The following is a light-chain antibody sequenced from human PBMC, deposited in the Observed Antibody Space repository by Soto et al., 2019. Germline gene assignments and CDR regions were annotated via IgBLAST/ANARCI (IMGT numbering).Light chain of an antibody. J-gene: IGLJ1*01. CDR2: DVS. Sequence: QSALTQPASVSGSPGQSITISCTGPSSDVGGYNYVSWYQQHPGNAPKLMIYDVSNRPAGVSNGFSGSKSGNTAYLTISGFQAEDEADYYCSSYTSSSLYVFGTGAKLNVL. CDR1: SSDVGGYNY. V-gene: IGLV2-14*01. CDR3: SSYTSSSLYV.